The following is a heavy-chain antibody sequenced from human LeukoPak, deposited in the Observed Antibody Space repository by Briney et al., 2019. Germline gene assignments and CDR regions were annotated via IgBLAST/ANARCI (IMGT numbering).Heavy chain of an antibody. CDR1: GFTFSSYA. Sequence: PGGSLRLSCAASGFTFSSYAMSWFRQAPGKGLEWVSAISGSGGSTYYADSVKGRFTISRDNSKNTLYLQMNSLRAGDTAVYYCAKPVARHYSDDAFDIWGQGTMVTVSS. D-gene: IGHD2-21*01. J-gene: IGHJ3*02. CDR3: AKPVARHYSDDAFDI. V-gene: IGHV3-23*01. CDR2: ISGSGGST.